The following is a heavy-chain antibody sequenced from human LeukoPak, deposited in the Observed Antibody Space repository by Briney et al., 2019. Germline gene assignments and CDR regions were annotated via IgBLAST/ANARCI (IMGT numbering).Heavy chain of an antibody. CDR1: GYSFTTYW. CDR2: IYPGDSDT. Sequence: GESLKISCKGSGYSFTTYWIARVRQMPGKGLEWMGIIYPGDSDTRYSPSFQGQVTISADKSISTAYLQWSSLKASDTAMYYCARPRIAAATEAFDIWGQGTMVTVSS. J-gene: IGHJ3*02. V-gene: IGHV5-51*01. D-gene: IGHD6-13*01. CDR3: ARPRIAAATEAFDI.